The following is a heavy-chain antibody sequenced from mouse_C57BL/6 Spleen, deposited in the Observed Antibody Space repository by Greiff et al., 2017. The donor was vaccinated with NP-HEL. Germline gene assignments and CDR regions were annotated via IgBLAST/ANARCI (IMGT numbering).Heavy chain of an antibody. CDR1: GYTFTSYW. Sequence: QVQLQQPGAELVRPGSSVKLSCKASGYTFTSYWMDWVKQRPGQGLEWIGNIYPSDSETHYNQKFKDKATLTVAKSSSTAYMKLSSLTSEDSAVYYCARLTTGYFDVWGTGTTVTVSS. V-gene: IGHV1-61*01. CDR3: ARLTTGYFDV. CDR2: IYPSDSET. D-gene: IGHD1-1*01. J-gene: IGHJ1*03.